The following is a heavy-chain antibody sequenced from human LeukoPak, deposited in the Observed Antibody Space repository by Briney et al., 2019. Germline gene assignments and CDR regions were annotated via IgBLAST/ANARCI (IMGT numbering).Heavy chain of an antibody. V-gene: IGHV1-69*04. CDR3: GSSRRGFGEAHWFDP. J-gene: IGHJ5*02. D-gene: IGHD3-10*01. CDR1: GGTFSSYA. Sequence: ASVKVSCKASGGTFSSYAISWVRQAPGPGLEWMGRIIPILGIANYAKKFQGRVTITADKSTSTAYMELSSLSSEDTAVYYCGSSRRGFGEAHWFDPWGQGTLVTVSS. CDR2: IIPILGIA.